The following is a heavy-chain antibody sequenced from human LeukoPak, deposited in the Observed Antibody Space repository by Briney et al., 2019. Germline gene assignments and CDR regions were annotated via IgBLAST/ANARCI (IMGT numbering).Heavy chain of an antibody. V-gene: IGHV3-30*04. J-gene: IGHJ4*02. CDR2: ISYDGSNK. Sequence: SGGSLRLSCAASGFTFSSYAMHWVRQAPGKGLEWVAVISYDGSNKYYADSVKGRFTISRDNSKNTLYLQMNSLRAEDTAVYYSARDRLGSGSYYTYYFDYWGQGTLVTVSS. CDR3: ARDRLGSGSYYTYYFDY. D-gene: IGHD3-10*01. CDR1: GFTFSSYA.